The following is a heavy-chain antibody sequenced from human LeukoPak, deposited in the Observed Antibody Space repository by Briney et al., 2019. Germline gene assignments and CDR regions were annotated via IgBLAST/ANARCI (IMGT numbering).Heavy chain of an antibody. D-gene: IGHD1/OR15-1a*01. V-gene: IGHV3-48*03. CDR1: GFTFSSYE. J-gene: IGHJ3*02. CDR3: ARETRTLGDAFDI. CDR2: ISTSGSTI. Sequence: GGSLRLSCAASGFTFSSYEMNWVRQAPGKGLEWVSYISTSGSTIYYADSVKGRFTISRDDAKNSLYLQMNSLRAEDTAIYYCARETRTLGDAFDIWGQGTMVTVSS.